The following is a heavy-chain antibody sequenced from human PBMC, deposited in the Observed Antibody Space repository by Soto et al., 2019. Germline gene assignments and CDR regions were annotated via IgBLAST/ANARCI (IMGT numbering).Heavy chain of an antibody. Sequence: GGSLRLSCAASGFTFSIYGMHWVRQAPGKGLEWVAVIWYDGSNKYYADSVKGRFTISRDNSKNTLYLQVNSLRAEDTAVYYCAKDRSSSLDGMDVWGQGTAVTVSS. D-gene: IGHD6-13*01. CDR2: IWYDGSNK. CDR1: GFTFSIYG. CDR3: AKDRSSSLDGMDV. V-gene: IGHV3-33*06. J-gene: IGHJ6*02.